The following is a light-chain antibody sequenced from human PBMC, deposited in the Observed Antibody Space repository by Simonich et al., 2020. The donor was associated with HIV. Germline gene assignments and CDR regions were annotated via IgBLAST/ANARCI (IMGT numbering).Light chain of an antibody. V-gene: IGLV2-23*01. Sequence: QSALTQPASVSGSPGQSITISCTGTSSDVGSYNLVSWYQQHPSTAPHLLIYEDTGRPSGVSNRFSGSKSGNTASLTISGLQADDETDYYCCSYTGRVVFGGGTKLTVL. CDR2: EDT. J-gene: IGLJ2*01. CDR3: CSYTGRVV. CDR1: SSDVGSYNL.